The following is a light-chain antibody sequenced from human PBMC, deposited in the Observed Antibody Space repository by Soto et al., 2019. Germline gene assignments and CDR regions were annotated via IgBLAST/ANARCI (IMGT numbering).Light chain of an antibody. CDR2: VAF. CDR3: QQTNSFPLT. Sequence: DIQMTQSPSSVSASVGDRITIACRTSEGVSGWLAWYQQKPEKAPRLLIFVAFSLQSGVPSRFSGSGSGTDFTLTISSLQPEDFATYFCQQTNSFPLTFGGGTKVDI. V-gene: IGKV1-12*01. J-gene: IGKJ4*01. CDR1: EGVSGW.